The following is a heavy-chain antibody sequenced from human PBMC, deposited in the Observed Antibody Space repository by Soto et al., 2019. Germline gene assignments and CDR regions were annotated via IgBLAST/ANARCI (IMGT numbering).Heavy chain of an antibody. J-gene: IGHJ4*02. CDR2: INAGNGNT. CDR3: ASPSEKVGASYFDY. CDR1: GYTFTSYA. V-gene: IGHV1-3*01. D-gene: IGHD1-26*01. Sequence: QVQLVQSGAEVKKPGASVKVSCKASGYTFTSYAMHWVRQAPGQRLEWMGWINAGNGNTKYSQKFQGRVTITRDTSASTAYMELSSLRSEDTSVYYCASPSEKVGASYFDYWGQGTLVTVSS.